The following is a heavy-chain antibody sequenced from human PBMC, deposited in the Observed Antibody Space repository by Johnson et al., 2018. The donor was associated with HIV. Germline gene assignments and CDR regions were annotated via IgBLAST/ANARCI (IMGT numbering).Heavy chain of an antibody. CDR1: GFTFSDYY. Sequence: VQLVESGGGLVKPGGSLRLSCAASGFTFSDYYMSWVRQAPGKGLEWVSVIYSGGSTYYADSVKGRFTISRDSSKNTLFLQMNSLRADDTAVYYCAKDGAFDIWGQGTLVTVSS. V-gene: IGHV3-66*01. CDR3: AKDGAFDI. J-gene: IGHJ3*02. CDR2: IYSGGST.